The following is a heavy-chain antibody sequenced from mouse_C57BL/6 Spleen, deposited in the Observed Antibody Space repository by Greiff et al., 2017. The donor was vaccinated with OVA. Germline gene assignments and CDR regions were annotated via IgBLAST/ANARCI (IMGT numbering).Heavy chain of an antibody. CDR3: ARRYYCGSSAFGC. Sequence: EVHLVESGGGLVKPGGSLKLSCAASGFTFSDYGMHWVRQAPEKGLEWVAYISSGSSTIYYADTVKGRFTISRDNAKNTLFLQMTSLRSEDTAMYYCARRYYCGSSAFGCWGQSTTLTVSS. CDR1: GFTFSDYG. J-gene: IGHJ2*01. D-gene: IGHD1-1*01. V-gene: IGHV5-17*01. CDR2: ISSGSSTI.